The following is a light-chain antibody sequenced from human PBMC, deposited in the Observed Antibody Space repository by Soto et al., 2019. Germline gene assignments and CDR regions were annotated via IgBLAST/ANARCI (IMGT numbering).Light chain of an antibody. V-gene: IGLV2-11*01. CDR3: CSYAGSYPVV. CDR2: DVS. J-gene: IGLJ2*01. Sequence: QSALTQPRSVSGSPGQSVTISCTGTSSDVGGYNYVSWYQQHPGKAPKLMIYDVSKRPSGVPDRFSGSKSGNTASLTISGLQDEDEADYCRCSYAGSYPVVFGGGTQLTVL. CDR1: SSDVGGYNY.